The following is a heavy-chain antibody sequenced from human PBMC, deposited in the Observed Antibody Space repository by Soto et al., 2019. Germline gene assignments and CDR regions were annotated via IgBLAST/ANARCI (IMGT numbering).Heavy chain of an antibody. Sequence: EVQLVESGGGLVQPGGSLRLSCVASGFTFSSYWMHWVRQAPGKGLVWVSSISNDGSSTSYADPVKGRFTISRDNAKNKLYLQMNSLRAEDTAGYYCARLPNKSPQNWGQGTLVIVSP. V-gene: IGHV3-74*01. CDR1: GFTFSSYW. CDR2: ISNDGSST. J-gene: IGHJ1*01. CDR3: ARLPNKSPQN.